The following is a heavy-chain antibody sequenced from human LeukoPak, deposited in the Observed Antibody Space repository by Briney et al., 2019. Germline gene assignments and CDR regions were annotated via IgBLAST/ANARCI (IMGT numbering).Heavy chain of an antibody. CDR3: ARDRAWEGYFDY. D-gene: IGHD1-26*01. CDR2: IYSGGST. CDR1: GFTVSSNY. Sequence: GGSLRLSCAASGFTVSSNYMSWVRQAPGKGLEWVSVIYSGGSTYYADSVTGRFTISRDNSKNTRYLQMNSLRPEDTAVYYCARDRAWEGYFDYWGQGTLVTVSS. V-gene: IGHV3-66*01. J-gene: IGHJ4*02.